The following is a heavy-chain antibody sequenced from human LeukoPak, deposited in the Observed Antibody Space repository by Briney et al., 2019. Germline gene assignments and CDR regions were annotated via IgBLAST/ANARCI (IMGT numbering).Heavy chain of an antibody. Sequence: GGSLRLSCAASGFTFSSYNMNWVRQATGKGREWVSSISSTSSYIYYADSVKGRFTISRDTAKSSLYLQMNSLRAEDTAMYYCARVTLTGYFAFDSWGQGTLVTVST. J-gene: IGHJ4*02. CDR3: ARVTLTGYFAFDS. CDR1: GFTFSSYN. V-gene: IGHV3-21*01. CDR2: ISSTSSYI. D-gene: IGHD3-9*01.